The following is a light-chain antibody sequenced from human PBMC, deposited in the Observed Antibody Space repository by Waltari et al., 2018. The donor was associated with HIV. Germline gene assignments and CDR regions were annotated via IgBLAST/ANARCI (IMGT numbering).Light chain of an antibody. CDR2: AST. J-gene: IGKJ1*01. Sequence: AVQMTQSPSSVSGFLGDRVTITCRASQGIRNDLSWFQMKPGTAPKLLIYASTILQTGVPPRFSGSASGTHFTLTISNLQSVDFATYFCLQDFNYPWTFGQGTKVE. V-gene: IGKV1-6*02. CDR1: QGIRND. CDR3: LQDFNYPWT.